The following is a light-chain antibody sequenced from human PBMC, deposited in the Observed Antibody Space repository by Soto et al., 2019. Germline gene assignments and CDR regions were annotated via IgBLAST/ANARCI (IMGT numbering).Light chain of an antibody. J-gene: IGKJ4*01. CDR1: QSISNW. CDR3: QQANSFPLT. V-gene: IGKV1-5*03. CDR2: LAS. Sequence: DIQMTQSPSTLSASDGDRVTXXRLSSQSISNWLAWYQQKPGKAPKLLIYLASSLESGVPSRFSGSGSGTDFTLTIIFLPPEDFPTYYCQQANSFPLTFGGGTMVDIK.